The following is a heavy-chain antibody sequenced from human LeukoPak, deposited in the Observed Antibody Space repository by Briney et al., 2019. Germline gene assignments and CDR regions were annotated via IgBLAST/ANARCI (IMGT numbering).Heavy chain of an antibody. Sequence: PSETLPLTCAVSTYPISSGYYWGWVRQPPGKGLEWIGSIYHSGTTYYNPSLKSRVTISVDTSKNQFSLKLNSVTAADTAVYYCVRPGYCSGGSCYWFDPWGQGTLVTVSS. D-gene: IGHD2-15*01. CDR1: TYPISSGYY. CDR2: IYHSGTT. CDR3: VRPGYCSGGSCYWFDP. J-gene: IGHJ5*02. V-gene: IGHV4-38-2*01.